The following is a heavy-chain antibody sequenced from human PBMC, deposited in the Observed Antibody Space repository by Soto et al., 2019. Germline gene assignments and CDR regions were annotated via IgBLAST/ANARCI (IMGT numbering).Heavy chain of an antibody. J-gene: IGHJ4*01. CDR2: IYYSGST. D-gene: IGHD3-22*01. Sequence: SETLSLTCTVSGGSISSYYWSWIRQPPGKGLEWIGYIYYSGSTNYNPSLKSRVTISVDTSKNQFSLKLSSVTAADTAVYYCARGGNYYDSSGYYYYLGHGTLVTVSS. CDR3: ARGGNYYDSSGYYYY. V-gene: IGHV4-59*01. CDR1: GGSISSYY.